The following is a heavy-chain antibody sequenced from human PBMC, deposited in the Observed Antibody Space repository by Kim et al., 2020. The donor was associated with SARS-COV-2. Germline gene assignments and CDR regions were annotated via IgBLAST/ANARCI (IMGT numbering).Heavy chain of an antibody. CDR3: ARVSLEYCSSTSCYVGGEFDP. J-gene: IGHJ5*02. CDR1: GFTFSSYS. Sequence: GGSLRLSCAASGFTFSSYSMNWVRQAPGKGLEWVSSISSSSSYIYYADSVKGRFTISRDNAKNSLYLQMNSLRAEDTAVYYCARVSLEYCSSTSCYVGGEFDPWGQGTLVTVSS. V-gene: IGHV3-21*01. CDR2: ISSSSSYI. D-gene: IGHD2-2*01.